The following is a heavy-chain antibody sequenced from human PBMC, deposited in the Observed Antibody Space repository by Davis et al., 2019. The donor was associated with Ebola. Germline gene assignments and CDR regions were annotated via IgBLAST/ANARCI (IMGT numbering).Heavy chain of an antibody. J-gene: IGHJ3*02. CDR1: GFTFSSYG. Sequence: GGSLRLSCAVSGFTFSSYGMHWVRQAPGKGLEWVSAISGSGGSTYYADSVKGRFTISRDNSKKTLYLQMISLRAEDTAVYYCAKPRELDAFDIWGQGTMVTVSS. CDR2: ISGSGGST. V-gene: IGHV3-23*01. CDR3: AKPRELDAFDI. D-gene: IGHD1-7*01.